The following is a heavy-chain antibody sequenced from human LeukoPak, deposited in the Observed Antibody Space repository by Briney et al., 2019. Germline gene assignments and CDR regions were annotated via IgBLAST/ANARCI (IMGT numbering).Heavy chain of an antibody. CDR2: INPKNAGT. CDR1: GYTFTGHY. V-gene: IGHV1-2*02. J-gene: IGHJ4*02. D-gene: IGHD6-13*01. CDR3: ARERIAAAGTTADY. Sequence: GASVKVSCKASGYTFTGHYLHWVRQAPGQGLEWMGWINPKNAGTNFAQRFQGRVTMTRDTSISTVYMELSRLRSDDTAVYYCARERIAAAGTTADYWGQGTLVTVSS.